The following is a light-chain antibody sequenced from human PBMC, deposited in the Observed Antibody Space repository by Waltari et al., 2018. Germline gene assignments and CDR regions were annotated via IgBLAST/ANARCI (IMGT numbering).Light chain of an antibody. CDR2: AAS. CDR1: QSVSTSY. J-gene: IGKJ2*01. CDR3: QQYGSSPYT. V-gene: IGKV3-20*01. Sequence: EIVLTQSPGTLSLSPGERATLPCRASQSVSTSYLAWYRQKPGQAPRLLMYAASRRATGIPDRYSGSGSGTDFTLTISRLEPEDFAVYYCQQYGSSPYTFGQGTKLEIK.